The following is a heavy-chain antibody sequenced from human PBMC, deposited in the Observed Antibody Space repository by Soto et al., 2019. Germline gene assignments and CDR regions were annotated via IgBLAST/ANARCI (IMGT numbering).Heavy chain of an antibody. Sequence: QVQLQESGPGLVKPSETLSLTCSVSGGSISGHYWSWVRQTPGKGLEWIGYIYYSGRTNYNRSLKSRVTISVDTSKNPFSLRLTSVTAADTAVYYCARGPYYDLIWDYYYMDVWGKGTTVTVSS. CDR2: IYYSGRT. J-gene: IGHJ6*03. CDR3: ARGPYYDLIWDYYYMDV. D-gene: IGHD3-16*01. CDR1: GGSISGHY. V-gene: IGHV4-59*08.